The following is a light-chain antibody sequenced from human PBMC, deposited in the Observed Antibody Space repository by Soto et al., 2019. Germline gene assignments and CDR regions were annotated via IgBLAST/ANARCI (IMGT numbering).Light chain of an antibody. CDR2: GAS. Sequence: MMMTQSPATLSVSPGERVTLSCRTSHSVNCHVAWYQNKPVQAPRLLRYGASTRATGIPVRFSGSGCGTEFALNIGSLQYEGFDVYYCQRYKIWPLFGQGTRL. J-gene: IGKJ5*01. CDR3: QRYKIWPL. V-gene: IGKV3-15*01. CDR1: HSVNCH.